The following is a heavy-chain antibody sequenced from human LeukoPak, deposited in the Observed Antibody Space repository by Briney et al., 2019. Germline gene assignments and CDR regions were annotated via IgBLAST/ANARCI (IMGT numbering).Heavy chain of an antibody. J-gene: IGHJ3*02. CDR2: IYYSGST. CDR1: GFTFSSYW. CDR3: ASGWELRRGDAFDI. D-gene: IGHD1-26*01. Sequence: PGGSLRLSCAASGFTFSSYWMSWVRQPPGKGLEWIGSIYYSGSTYYNPSLKSRVTISVDTSKNQFSLKLSSMTAADTAVYYCASGWELRRGDAFDIWGQGTMVTVSS. V-gene: IGHV4-39*01.